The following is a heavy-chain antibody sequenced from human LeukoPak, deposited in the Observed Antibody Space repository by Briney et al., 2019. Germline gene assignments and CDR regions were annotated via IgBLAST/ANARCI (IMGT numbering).Heavy chain of an antibody. Sequence: GGSLRISCAASGFTFSSYGMHWVRQAPGKGLEWVAFIRYDGSNKYYADSVKGRFTISRDNSKNTLYLQMNSLRAEDTAVYYCAKGNGKDIVVVPAAFDYWGQGTLVTVSS. V-gene: IGHV3-30*02. J-gene: IGHJ4*02. CDR3: AKGNGKDIVVVPAAFDY. CDR2: IRYDGSNK. D-gene: IGHD2-2*01. CDR1: GFTFSSYG.